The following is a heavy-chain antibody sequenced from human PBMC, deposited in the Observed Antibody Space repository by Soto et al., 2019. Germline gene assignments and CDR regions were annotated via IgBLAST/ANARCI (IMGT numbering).Heavy chain of an antibody. D-gene: IGHD3-10*01. J-gene: IGHJ4*02. CDR3: AREGYYGSGSADY. CDR2: ISAYNGNT. V-gene: IGHV1-18*01. CDR1: GYTFNRYG. Sequence: QVQLVQSGAEVKKPGASVKVSCKASGYTFNRYGISWVRQAPGQGLEWMGWISAYNGNTNFAQKFQGRVTMTTDTATSTADRERRSLRSDDTAVYYCAREGYYGSGSADYWGQGTLVTVSS.